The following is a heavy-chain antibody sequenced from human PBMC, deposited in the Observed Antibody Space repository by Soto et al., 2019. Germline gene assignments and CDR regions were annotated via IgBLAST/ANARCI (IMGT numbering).Heavy chain of an antibody. CDR1: GFTFSSYA. V-gene: IGHV3-23*01. CDR2: ISGSGGST. D-gene: IGHD3-3*01. CDR3: AKDEWRFVPDREPDYFDY. Sequence: GGSLRLSCAASGFTFSSYAMSWVRQAPGKGLEWVSAISGSGGSTYYADSVKGRFTISRDNSKNTLYLQMNSLRAEDTAVYYCAKDEWRFVPDREPDYFDYWGQGTLVTVSS. J-gene: IGHJ4*02.